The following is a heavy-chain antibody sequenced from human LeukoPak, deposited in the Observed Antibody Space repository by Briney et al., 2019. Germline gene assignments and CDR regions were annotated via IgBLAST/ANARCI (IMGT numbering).Heavy chain of an antibody. CDR1: GFTFSSYS. CDR2: ISSSSSYI. Sequence: GGPLRLSCAASGFTFSSYSMNWVRQAPGKGLEWVSSISSSSSYIYYADSVKGRFTISRDNAKNSLYLQMNSLRAEDTAVYYCARARGPQVFDYWGQGTLVTVSS. CDR3: ARARGPQVFDY. J-gene: IGHJ4*02. V-gene: IGHV3-21*01.